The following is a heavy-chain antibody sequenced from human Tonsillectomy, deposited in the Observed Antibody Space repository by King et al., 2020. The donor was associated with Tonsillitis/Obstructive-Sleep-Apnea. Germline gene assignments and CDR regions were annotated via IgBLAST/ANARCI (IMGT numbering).Heavy chain of an antibody. J-gene: IGHJ3*02. D-gene: IGHD2-2*02. CDR3: ARGAYCSSTSCYSPDAFDI. V-gene: IGHV3-13*01. Sequence: VQLVESGGGLVQPGGSLRLSCAASGFSFSRYDMDWVRQATGKGLECVSAIGTAGDTYYAGSVKGRFTISRENAKNSLYLQMNSLRAGDTAVYYCARGAYCSSTSCYSPDAFDIWGQGTMVTVSS. CDR1: GFSFSRYD. CDR2: IGTAGDT.